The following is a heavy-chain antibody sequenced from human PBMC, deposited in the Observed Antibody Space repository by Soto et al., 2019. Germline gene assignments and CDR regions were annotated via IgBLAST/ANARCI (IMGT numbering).Heavy chain of an antibody. D-gene: IGHD6-13*01. CDR3: ARETGIAVAGTPIDY. J-gene: IGHJ4*02. Sequence: EVQLVESGGGLVQPGGSLRLSCAASGFTFSTYEMNWVRQAPGKGLEWVSYISRSGSTIYYADSVKGRFTISRDNAKNSLYLQMNSLRAEDTAVYYCARETGIAVAGTPIDYWGQGTLVTVSS. CDR1: GFTFSTYE. CDR2: ISRSGSTI. V-gene: IGHV3-48*03.